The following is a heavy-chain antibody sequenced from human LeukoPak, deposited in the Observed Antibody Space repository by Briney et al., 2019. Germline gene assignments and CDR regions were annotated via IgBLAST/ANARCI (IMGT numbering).Heavy chain of an antibody. J-gene: IGHJ4*02. CDR2: ISGSGGST. CDR3: ANYRPGSSGYDSGY. Sequence: PGGSLRLSCAASGFTFSSYAMSWARQAPGKGLEWVSAISGSGGSTYYADSVKGRFTISRDNSKNTLYLQMNSLRAEDTAVYYCANYRPGSSGYDSGYWGQGTLVTVSS. V-gene: IGHV3-23*01. D-gene: IGHD5-12*01. CDR1: GFTFSSYA.